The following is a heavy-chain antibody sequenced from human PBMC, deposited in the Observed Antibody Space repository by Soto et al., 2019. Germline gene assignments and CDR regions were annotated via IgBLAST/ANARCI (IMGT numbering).Heavy chain of an antibody. D-gene: IGHD6-13*01. J-gene: IGHJ5*02. CDR3: ARESWYKFDP. V-gene: IGHV3-11*01. CDR1: GLTFSQCH. Sequence: GGSLRLSCEVSGLTFSQCHMAWFRQAPGKGLEWISYISTTGSSIFYAGSVKGRFTISRDNAKNSLYLQMNSLRAEDTAVYYCARESWYKFDPWGPGTLVTVSS. CDR2: ISTTGSSI.